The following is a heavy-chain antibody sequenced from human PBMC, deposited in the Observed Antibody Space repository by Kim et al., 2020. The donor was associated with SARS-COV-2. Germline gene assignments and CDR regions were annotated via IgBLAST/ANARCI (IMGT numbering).Heavy chain of an antibody. V-gene: IGHV3-21*01. CDR1: GFTFSSYS. CDR3: ARGGATVVTHIDY. J-gene: IGHJ4*02. CDR2: ISSSSSYI. Sequence: GGSLRLSCAASGFTFSSYSVNWVRQAPGKGLEWVSSISSSSSYIYYADSVKGRFTISRDNAKNSLYLQMNSLRAEDTAVYYCARGGATVVTHIDYWGQGTLVTVFS. D-gene: IGHD2-21*02.